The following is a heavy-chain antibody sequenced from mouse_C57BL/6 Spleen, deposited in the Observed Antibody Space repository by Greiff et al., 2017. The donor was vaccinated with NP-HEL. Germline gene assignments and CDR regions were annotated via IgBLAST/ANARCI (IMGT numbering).Heavy chain of an antibody. Sequence: EVKLMESGGDLVKPGGSLKLSCAASGFTFSSYGMSWVRQTPDKRLEWVATISSGGSYTYYPDSVKGRFTISRDNAKNTLYLQMSSLKSEDTAMYYCARQDDGYSYYFDYWGQGTTLTVSS. V-gene: IGHV5-6*01. CDR1: GFTFSSYG. CDR2: ISSGGSYT. CDR3: ARQDDGYSYYFDY. D-gene: IGHD2-3*01. J-gene: IGHJ2*01.